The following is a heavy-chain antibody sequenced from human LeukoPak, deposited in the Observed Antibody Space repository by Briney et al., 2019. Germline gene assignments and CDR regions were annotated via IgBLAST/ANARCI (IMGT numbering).Heavy chain of an antibody. CDR2: ISGSGGST. Sequence: GGSLRLSCAASGFTFSSYAMSWVRQAPGKGLEWVSAISGSGGSTYYADSVKGRFTISRDNSKNTLYLQMNSLRAEDTAVYYCAKLPDYYDSSGLDYWGQGTLVTVSS. V-gene: IGHV3-23*01. CDR3: AKLPDYYDSSGLDY. D-gene: IGHD3-22*01. CDR1: GFTFSSYA. J-gene: IGHJ4*02.